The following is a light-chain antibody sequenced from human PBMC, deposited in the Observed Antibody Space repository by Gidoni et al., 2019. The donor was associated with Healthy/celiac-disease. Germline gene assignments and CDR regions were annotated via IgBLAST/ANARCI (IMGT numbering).Light chain of an antibody. CDR2: KAS. V-gene: IGKV1-5*03. J-gene: IGKJ1*01. CDR3: QQYNSYLWT. Sequence: DIQMTQSPSTLSASVGDRVTITCRASQSISSWLAWYQQKPGKAPKLLIYKASSLESGVPSRFSGSGYGIEFTLTISSLQPDDFATYYCQQYNSYLWTFGQGTKVEIK. CDR1: QSISSW.